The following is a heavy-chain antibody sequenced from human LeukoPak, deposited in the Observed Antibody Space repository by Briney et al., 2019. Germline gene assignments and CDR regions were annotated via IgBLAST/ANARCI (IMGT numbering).Heavy chain of an antibody. V-gene: IGHV4-59*08. CDR1: GSSIGDDY. CDR2: VHSSGNT. Sequence: PSETLSLTCTVSGSSIGDDYWSWIRQPPGKAPEWVGYVHSSGNTNYNPSLKSRVTITVDTSKNQFSLRLTSVTAADTAVYYCARGSHPADWGQGTLVTVSS. J-gene: IGHJ4*02. CDR3: ARGSHPAD.